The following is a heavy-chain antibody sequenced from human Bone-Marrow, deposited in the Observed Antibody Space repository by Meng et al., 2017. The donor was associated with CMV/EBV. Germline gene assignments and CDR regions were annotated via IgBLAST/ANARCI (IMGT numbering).Heavy chain of an antibody. CDR1: GGSFSGYY. J-gene: IGHJ4*02. CDR3: ARVFDY. CDR2: INHSGST. V-gene: IGHV4-34*01. Sequence: SETLSLTCAVYGGSFSGYYWSWIRQPPGKGLEWIGEINHSGSTNYNPSLKSRVTISVDTSKNQFSLKLSSVTAADTAVYYCARVFDYWGQGTLVTVSS.